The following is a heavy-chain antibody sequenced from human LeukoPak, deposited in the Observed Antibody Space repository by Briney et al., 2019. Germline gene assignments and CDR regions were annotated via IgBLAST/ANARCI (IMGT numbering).Heavy chain of an antibody. Sequence: ASVKVSCKTSGYSFTDYYMHWVRQAPGQGLEWMGWINPNSGGTSSAQKFQGRVTMTRDTSITTVYMEVSWLTSDDTAIYYCARADRLDGSPYLIGPWGQGTLVTVSS. CDR2: INPNSGGT. D-gene: IGHD1-26*01. V-gene: IGHV1-2*02. CDR3: ARADRLDGSPYLIGP. CDR1: GYSFTDYY. J-gene: IGHJ5*02.